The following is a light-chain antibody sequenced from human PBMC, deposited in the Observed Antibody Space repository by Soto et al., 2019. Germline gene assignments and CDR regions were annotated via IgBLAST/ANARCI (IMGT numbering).Light chain of an antibody. V-gene: IGKV3-20*01. CDR1: QSVSSSY. J-gene: IGKJ1*01. CDR3: QQYVYSFRA. CDR2: GAS. Sequence: EILLTQSPGTLSLSPGERATLSCRASQSVSSSYLSWYQLKPGQAPRLLIYGASSRATGIPVRFTGSGSGTDFTLTISRLEPGYFAVYYCQQYVYSFRAFVQGTKVEL.